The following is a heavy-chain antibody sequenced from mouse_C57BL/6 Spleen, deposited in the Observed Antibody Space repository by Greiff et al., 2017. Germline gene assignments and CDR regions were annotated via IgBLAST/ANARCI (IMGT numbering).Heavy chain of an antibody. V-gene: IGHV1-42*01. J-gene: IGHJ4*01. CDR2: INPSTGGT. CDR3: ARSAYYSNYYAMDY. D-gene: IGHD2-5*01. Sequence: VQLQQSGPELVKPGASVKISCKASGYSFTGYYMNWVKQSPEKSLEWIGEINPSTGGTTYNQKFKAKATLTVDESSSTAYMQLKSLTSEDSAVYYCARSAYYSNYYAMDYWGQGTSVTVSS. CDR1: GYSFTGYY.